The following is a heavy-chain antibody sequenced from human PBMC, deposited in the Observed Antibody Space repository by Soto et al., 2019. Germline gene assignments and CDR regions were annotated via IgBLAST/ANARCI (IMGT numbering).Heavy chain of an antibody. CDR2: INAGNGNT. J-gene: IGHJ6*02. V-gene: IGHV1-3*01. CDR1: GYTFTSYA. Sequence: ASVKVSCKASGYTFTSYAMHWVRQAPGQRLEWMGWINAGNGNTKYSQKFQGRVTITRDTSASTAYMELSSLRSEDTAVYYCARRGSLIVLVPAANPNYYYYGMDVWGQGTTVTVSS. CDR3: ARRGSLIVLVPAANPNYYYYGMDV. D-gene: IGHD2-2*01.